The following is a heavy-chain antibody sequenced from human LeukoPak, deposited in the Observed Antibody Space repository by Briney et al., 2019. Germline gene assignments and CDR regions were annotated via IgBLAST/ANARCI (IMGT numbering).Heavy chain of an antibody. CDR2: LYSGATT. D-gene: IGHD5/OR15-5a*01. Sequence: PGGSLRLSCAASGFTVTSNYMNWVRQAPGKGLEWVSVLYSGATTYYADSVKGRFTISRDNSKNTLYLQMNSLRAEDTAVYYCARVLRGAHDYWGQGILVTVSS. CDR3: ARVLRGAHDY. V-gene: IGHV3-53*01. J-gene: IGHJ4*02. CDR1: GFTVTSNY.